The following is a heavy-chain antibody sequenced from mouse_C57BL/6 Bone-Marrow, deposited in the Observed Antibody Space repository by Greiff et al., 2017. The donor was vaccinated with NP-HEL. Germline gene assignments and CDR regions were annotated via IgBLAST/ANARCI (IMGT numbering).Heavy chain of an antibody. J-gene: IGHJ3*01. V-gene: IGHV1-50*01. CDR1: GYTFTSYW. Sequence: QVQLQQPGAELVKPGASVKLSCKASGYTFTSYWMQWVKQRPGQGLEWIGEIDPSDSYTNYNQKFKGKATLTVDTSSSTAYMQLSSLTSEDSAVYYCARRNYSNVAYWGQGTLVTVSA. D-gene: IGHD2-5*01. CDR2: IDPSDSYT. CDR3: ARRNYSNVAY.